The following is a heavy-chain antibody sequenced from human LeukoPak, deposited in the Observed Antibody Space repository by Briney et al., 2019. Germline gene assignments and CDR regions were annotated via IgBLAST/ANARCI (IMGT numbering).Heavy chain of an antibody. J-gene: IGHJ4*02. Sequence: PSETLSLTCAVSGGSISSGDFPWSWIRQPPGKGLEWIWYIFHTGHTSYNPSLKSRVTISVDMSKNQLSLRLTSVTAADTAVYYCARGFYGAGSQFDYWGQGTLVTVSS. CDR3: ARGFYGAGSQFDY. CDR1: GGSISSGDFP. V-gene: IGHV4-30-2*01. CDR2: IFHTGHT. D-gene: IGHD3-10*01.